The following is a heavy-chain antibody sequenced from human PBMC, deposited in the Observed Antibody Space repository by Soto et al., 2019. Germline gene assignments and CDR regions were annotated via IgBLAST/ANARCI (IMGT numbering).Heavy chain of an antibody. D-gene: IGHD3-22*01. CDR2: INAGNGNT. Sequence: GASVKVSCKASGYTFTSYGISWVRQAPGQRLEWMGWINAGNGNTKYSQKFQGRVTITRDTSASTAYMELSSLRSEDTAVYYCARAAYYYESSGYYPGDYWGQGTLVTVSS. V-gene: IGHV1-3*01. CDR3: ARAAYYYESSGYYPGDY. J-gene: IGHJ4*02. CDR1: GYTFTSYG.